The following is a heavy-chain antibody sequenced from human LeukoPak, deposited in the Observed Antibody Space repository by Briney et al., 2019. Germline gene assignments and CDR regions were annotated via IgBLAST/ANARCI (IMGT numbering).Heavy chain of an antibody. CDR2: FDPEDGET. CDR1: GYTLTELS. V-gene: IGHV1-24*01. CDR3: ARFLAGPVLPIENNWFDP. Sequence: GASVKVSCKVSGYTLTELSMHWVRQAPGKGLEWMGGFDPEDGETIYAQKIQGRVTMTTDTSTSTAYMELRSLRSDDTAVYYCARFLAGPVLPIENNWFDPWGQGTLVTVSS. D-gene: IGHD2/OR15-2a*01. J-gene: IGHJ5*02.